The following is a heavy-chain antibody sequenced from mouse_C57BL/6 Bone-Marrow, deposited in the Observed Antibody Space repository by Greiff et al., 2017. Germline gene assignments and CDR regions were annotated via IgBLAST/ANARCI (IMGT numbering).Heavy chain of an antibody. V-gene: IGHV5-16*01. Sequence: EVMLVESEGGLVQPGSSMKLSCTASGFTFSDYYMAWVRQVPEKGLEWVANINYDGSSTYYLDSLKSRFIISRDNAKNILYLQMSSLKSEDTATYYCARDRGFDYGSSFFNWYFDVWGTGTTVTVSS. CDR2: INYDGSST. J-gene: IGHJ1*03. CDR3: ARDRGFDYGSSFFNWYFDV. D-gene: IGHD1-1*01. CDR1: GFTFSDYY.